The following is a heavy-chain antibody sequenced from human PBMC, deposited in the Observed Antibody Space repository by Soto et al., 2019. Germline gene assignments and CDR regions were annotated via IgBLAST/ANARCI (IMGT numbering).Heavy chain of an antibody. CDR3: VREGRSSTSCNTGCAFDI. J-gene: IGHJ3*02. V-gene: IGHV3-11*01. D-gene: IGHD2-2*02. CDR2: ISRSGNTM. Sequence: GGSLRLSWASGFTSWDYDMSWIRQAPGKGLEWVSYISRSGNTMYYGDYVKGRFTISRDNAENSVFLQMISLRAEDTAVYYCVREGRSSTSCNTGCAFDIWGQGTMVTVSS. CDR1: GFTSWDYD.